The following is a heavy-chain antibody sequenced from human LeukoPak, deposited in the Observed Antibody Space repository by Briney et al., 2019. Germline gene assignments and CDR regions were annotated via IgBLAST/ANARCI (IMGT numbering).Heavy chain of an antibody. J-gene: IGHJ4*02. Sequence: GGSLRLPCAASGFTVSTNYMNWVRQAPGKGLEWVSVVYSGGSAYYADSVKGRFTISRDNSKNTLYLQMSSLRAEDTAVYYCARGGYSSGWYRDWGQGTLVTVSS. V-gene: IGHV3-53*01. CDR3: ARGGYSSGWYRD. D-gene: IGHD6-19*01. CDR2: VYSGGSA. CDR1: GFTVSTNY.